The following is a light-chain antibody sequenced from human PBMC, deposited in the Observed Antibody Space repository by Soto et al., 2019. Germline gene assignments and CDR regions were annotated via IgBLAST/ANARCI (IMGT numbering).Light chain of an antibody. Sequence: DIQMTQSPSTLSASVGDRVTITCRASQNIGRSLAWYQQTPGKAPKLLMSDASILESGVPSRFVGSGSGTDFTLSITSLQPDDSATYYCQQYNSYSLTFGQGTKVDI. V-gene: IGKV1-5*01. CDR3: QQYNSYSLT. J-gene: IGKJ1*01. CDR1: QNIGRS. CDR2: DAS.